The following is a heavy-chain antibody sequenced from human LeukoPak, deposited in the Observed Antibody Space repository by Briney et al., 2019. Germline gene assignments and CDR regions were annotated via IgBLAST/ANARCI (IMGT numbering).Heavy chain of an antibody. CDR1: GYTFSGYY. J-gene: IGHJ4*02. Sequence: ASVKVSCEASGYTFSGYYMHWVRQAPGQGLEWMGWINPNSGATNYAQKFQGRVTMTRDTSISTAYMELTRPRSDDTAVYYCARAYCGGDCYDSWGQGTLVTVSS. CDR3: ARAYCGGDCYDS. V-gene: IGHV1-2*02. CDR2: INPNSGAT. D-gene: IGHD2-21*01.